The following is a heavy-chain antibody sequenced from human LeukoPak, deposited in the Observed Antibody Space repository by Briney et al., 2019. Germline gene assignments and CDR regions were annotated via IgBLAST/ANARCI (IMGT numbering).Heavy chain of an antibody. J-gene: IGHJ3*02. D-gene: IGHD5-18*01. Sequence: GGSLRLSCAASGFTFSSYAMHWVRQAPGKGLVYVSAISSNGGSTYYANSVKGRFTISRDNSKNTLYLQMGSLRAEDMAVYYCARVISHTAGRAFDIWGQGTMVTVSS. V-gene: IGHV3-64*01. CDR3: ARVISHTAGRAFDI. CDR2: ISSNGGST. CDR1: GFTFSSYA.